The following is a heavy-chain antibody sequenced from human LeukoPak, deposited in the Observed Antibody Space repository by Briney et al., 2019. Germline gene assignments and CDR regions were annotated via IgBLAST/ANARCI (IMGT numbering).Heavy chain of an antibody. Sequence: SETLSLTCTVSGGSFSSYYWSWIRQPPGKGLEWIGYIYSSGNTYYNPSLKSRVTISVDTSKNQFSLKLSSVTAADTAVYYCATDPGTWDGNDYWGQGTLVTVSS. J-gene: IGHJ4*02. D-gene: IGHD5-24*01. CDR3: ATDPGTWDGNDY. CDR2: IYSSGNT. CDR1: GGSFSSYY. V-gene: IGHV4-59*01.